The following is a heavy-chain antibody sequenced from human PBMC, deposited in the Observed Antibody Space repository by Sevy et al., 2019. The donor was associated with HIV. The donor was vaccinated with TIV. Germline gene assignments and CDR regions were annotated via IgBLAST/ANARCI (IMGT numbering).Heavy chain of an antibody. Sequence: SQTLSLTCAISGDSVSSNSAAWNWIRQSPSRGLEWLGRTYYRSKWYNDYAVSVKSRITINPDTSKNQFSLQLNSVTPEDTAVYYCAREVVRSLSFSNNWFDPRGQGTLVTVSS. CDR1: GDSVSSNSAA. J-gene: IGHJ5*02. CDR3: AREVVRSLSFSNNWFDP. V-gene: IGHV6-1*01. CDR2: TYYRSKWYN. D-gene: IGHD2-15*01.